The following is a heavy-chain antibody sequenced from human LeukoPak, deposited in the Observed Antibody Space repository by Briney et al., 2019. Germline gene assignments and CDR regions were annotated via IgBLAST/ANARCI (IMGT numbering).Heavy chain of an antibody. CDR2: IIPILCIE. Sequence: ASVNVPCKASGGTFSSYAISWVGQAAGQGLEWMGRIIPILCIENYAQQCQGRVTIPADKSTSTAYMELSSLRSEDTAVYYCARGPRPYYDILTGDYYFDYWGQGTLVTVSS. CDR1: GGTFSSYA. J-gene: IGHJ4*02. D-gene: IGHD3-9*01. CDR3: ARGPRPYYDILTGDYYFDY. V-gene: IGHV1-69*04.